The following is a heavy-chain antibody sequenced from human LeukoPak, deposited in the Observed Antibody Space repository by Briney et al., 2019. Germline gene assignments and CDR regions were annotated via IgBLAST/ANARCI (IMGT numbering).Heavy chain of an antibody. CDR1: GFTFSSYS. J-gene: IGHJ6*03. Sequence: GGSLRLSCAASGFTFSSYSMNWVRQAPGKGLEWVSSISSSSSYIYYADSVKGRFTISRDNAKNSLYLQMNSLRAEDTAVYYCARITYYDFWSGYYQGYYYYYMDVWGKGTTVTVSS. CDR2: ISSSSSYI. CDR3: ARITYYDFWSGYYQGYYYYYMDV. D-gene: IGHD3-3*01. V-gene: IGHV3-21*01.